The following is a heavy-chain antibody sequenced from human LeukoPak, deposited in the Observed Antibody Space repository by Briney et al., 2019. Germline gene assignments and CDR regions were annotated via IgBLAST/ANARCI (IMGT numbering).Heavy chain of an antibody. Sequence: PGGSLRLSCAASGFTFSSYWVHWVRQTPGKGLVWVSRVNSDGSITSYADSVKGRFTISRDNAKNTLYLQMNSLRAEDTVVYYCARALRIGEIDYWGQGTLVTVSS. CDR2: VNSDGSIT. CDR3: ARALRIGEIDY. V-gene: IGHV3-74*01. J-gene: IGHJ4*02. D-gene: IGHD3-10*01. CDR1: GFTFSSYW.